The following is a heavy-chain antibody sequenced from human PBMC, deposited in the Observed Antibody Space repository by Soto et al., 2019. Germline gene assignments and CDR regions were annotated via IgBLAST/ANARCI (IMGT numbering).Heavy chain of an antibody. D-gene: IGHD3-22*01. CDR1: GYTFTGYY. J-gene: IGHJ6*02. CDR3: ARVSYYDSSTNYYSGMDV. V-gene: IGHV1-2*04. CDR2: INPNSGGT. Sequence: QVQLVQSGAEVKKPGASVKVSCKASGYTFTGYYMHWVRQAPGQGLEWMGWINPNSGGTNYAQKFHGWLTMTRDTSISTAYMELSRLRSDDTAVYYCARVSYYDSSTNYYSGMDVWGQGTTVTVSS.